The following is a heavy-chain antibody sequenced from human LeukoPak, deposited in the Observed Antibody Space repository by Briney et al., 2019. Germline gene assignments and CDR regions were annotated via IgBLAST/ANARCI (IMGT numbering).Heavy chain of an antibody. CDR1: GLSVSSNY. CDR3: ARDREDIVVVPDYYFDY. D-gene: IGHD2-2*01. Sequence: GGSLRLSCAVSGLSVSSNYMRWVRQAPGKGLEWVSSISSSSSYIYYADSVKGRFTISRDNAKNSLYLQMNSLRAEDTAVYYCARDREDIVVVPDYYFDYWGQGTLVTVSS. J-gene: IGHJ4*02. CDR2: ISSSSSYI. V-gene: IGHV3-21*01.